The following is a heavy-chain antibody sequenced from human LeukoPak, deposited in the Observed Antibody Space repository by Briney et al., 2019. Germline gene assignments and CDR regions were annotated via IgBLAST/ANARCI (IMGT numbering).Heavy chain of an antibody. Sequence: ASVKVSCKASGYTFTSYGISWVRRAPGQGLEWMGWISAYNGNTNYAQKLQGRVTMTEDTSTDTAYMELSSLRSEDTAVYYCATAPTAVAGTQNAFDIWGQGTMVTVSS. CDR1: GYTFTSYG. J-gene: IGHJ3*02. V-gene: IGHV1-18*01. CDR3: ATAPTAVAGTQNAFDI. CDR2: ISAYNGNT. D-gene: IGHD6-19*01.